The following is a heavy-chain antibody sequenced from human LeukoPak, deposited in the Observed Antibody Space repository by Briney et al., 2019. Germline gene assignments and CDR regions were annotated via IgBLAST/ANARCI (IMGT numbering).Heavy chain of an antibody. CDR2: VYYSGNT. CDR1: GGSISSYY. Sequence: SETLSLTCTVSGGSISSYYWSWIRQPPGKGLEWIGYVYYSGNTDYNPSLKSRVTISLDTSKDQFSLKLSSVTAADTAVYYCARGTDPTAFDYWGQRTLVTVSS. CDR3: ARGTDPTAFDY. V-gene: IGHV4-59*08. J-gene: IGHJ4*02.